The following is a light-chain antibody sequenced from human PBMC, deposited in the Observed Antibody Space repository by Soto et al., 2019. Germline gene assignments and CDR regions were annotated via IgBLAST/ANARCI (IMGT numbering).Light chain of an antibody. Sequence: QSALTQPRSVSGSPGQSVTISCTGTSSDVDGYKYVPWYQQHPGKAPKLMIYDVSKRPSGVPDRFSGSNSGKAASLSISGVQPEDEADYYCCSYAGSYRVFGGGTKVTVL. CDR3: CSYAGSYRV. V-gene: IGLV2-11*01. J-gene: IGLJ3*02. CDR1: SSDVDGYKY. CDR2: DVS.